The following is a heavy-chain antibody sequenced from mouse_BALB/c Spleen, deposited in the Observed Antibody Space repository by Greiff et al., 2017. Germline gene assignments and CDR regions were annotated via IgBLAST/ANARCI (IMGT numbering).Heavy chain of an antibody. D-gene: IGHD1-2*01. V-gene: IGHV1S81*02. CDR1: GYTFTSYW. CDR3: ARSPATRAMDY. Sequence: VQLQQPGAELVKPGASVKLSCKASGYTFTSYWMHWVKQRPGQGLEWIGEINPSNGRTNYNEKFKSKATLTVDKSSSTAYMQLSSLTSEDSAVYYCARSPATRAMDYWGQGTSVTVSS. J-gene: IGHJ4*01. CDR2: INPSNGRT.